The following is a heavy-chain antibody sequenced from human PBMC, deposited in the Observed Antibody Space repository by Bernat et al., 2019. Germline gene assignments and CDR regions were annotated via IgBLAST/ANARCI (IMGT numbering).Heavy chain of an antibody. V-gene: IGHV3-30*02. CDR3: AKDSWQWLVPPWTFDY. D-gene: IGHD6-19*01. CDR1: GFTFSSYA. J-gene: IGHJ4*02. CDR2: IRYDGSNK. Sequence: VQLLESGGGLVQPGGSLRLSCAASGFTFSSYAMSWVRQAPGKGLGWVAFIRYDGSNKYYADSVKGRFTISRDNSKNTLYLQMNSLRAEDTAVYYCAKDSWQWLVPPWTFDYWGQGTLVTVSS.